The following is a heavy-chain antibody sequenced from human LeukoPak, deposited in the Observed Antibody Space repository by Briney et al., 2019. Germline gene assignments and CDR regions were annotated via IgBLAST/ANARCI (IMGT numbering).Heavy chain of an antibody. CDR3: AKDPTSGYYPNWFDP. Sequence: PGGSLRLSCAASGFTFSNYAMSWVRQAPGKGLEWVSAICGSGGNTYYADSVKGRFTTSRDNTKNTLYLQMNSLRAEDTAVYYCAKDPTSGYYPNWFDPWGQGTLATVSS. V-gene: IGHV3-23*01. D-gene: IGHD3-22*01. CDR2: ICGSGGNT. J-gene: IGHJ5*02. CDR1: GFTFSNYA.